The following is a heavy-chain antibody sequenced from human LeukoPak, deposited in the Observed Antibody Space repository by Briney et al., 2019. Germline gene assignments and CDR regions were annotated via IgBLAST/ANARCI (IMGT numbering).Heavy chain of an antibody. CDR3: AREVEYSSSYFDY. CDR2: IIPIFGTA. D-gene: IGHD6-6*01. Sequence: ASVKVSCKASGGTFSSYAISWVRQAPGRGLEWMGGIIPIFGTANYAQKFQGRVTITADESTSTAYMELSSLRSEDTAVYYCAREVEYSSSYFDYWGQGTLVTVSS. V-gene: IGHV1-69*13. J-gene: IGHJ4*02. CDR1: GGTFSSYA.